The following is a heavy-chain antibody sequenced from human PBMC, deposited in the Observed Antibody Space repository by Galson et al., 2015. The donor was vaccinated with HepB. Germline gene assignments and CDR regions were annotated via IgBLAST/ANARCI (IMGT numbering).Heavy chain of an antibody. CDR3: AKEMSGSLYYFDY. J-gene: IGHJ4*02. D-gene: IGHD1-26*01. Sequence: SLRLSCAASGFTFSNYAMFWVRQAPGKGLEWVAAVSGSGSSTYYSDSVKGRLTISRDNSKNTMYLQMNSLRAEDTAVYYCAKEMSGSLYYFDYWGQGTLVTVSS. V-gene: IGHV3-23*01. CDR2: VSGSGSST. CDR1: GFTFSNYA.